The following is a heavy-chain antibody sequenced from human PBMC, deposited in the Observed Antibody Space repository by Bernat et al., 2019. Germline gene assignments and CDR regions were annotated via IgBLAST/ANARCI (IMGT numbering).Heavy chain of an antibody. CDR1: GFTFSSYE. J-gene: IGHJ6*02. CDR3: ARCGDYVPPTIYGMDV. CDR2: ISSSGSTI. V-gene: IGHV3-48*03. Sequence: EVQLVESGGGLVQPGGSLRLSCAASGFTFSSYEMNWVRQAPGKGLEWVSYISSSGSTIYYADSVKGRFTISRDNAKNSLYLQMNSLRAEDTAVYYCARCGDYVPPTIYGMDVWGQGTTVTVSS. D-gene: IGHD4-17*01.